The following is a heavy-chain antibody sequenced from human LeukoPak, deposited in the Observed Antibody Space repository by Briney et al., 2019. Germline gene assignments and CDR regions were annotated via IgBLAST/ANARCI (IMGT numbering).Heavy chain of an antibody. Sequence: SETLSLTCAVYGGSFSGYYWSWIRQPPGKGLEWIGEINHSGSTNYNPSLKSRVTISVDTSKNQFSLKLSSVTAADTAVYYCARGRVRYSSSWYHDYWGQGTLVTVSS. J-gene: IGHJ4*02. CDR3: ARGRVRYSSSWYHDY. D-gene: IGHD6-13*01. CDR1: GGSFSGYY. V-gene: IGHV4-34*01. CDR2: INHSGST.